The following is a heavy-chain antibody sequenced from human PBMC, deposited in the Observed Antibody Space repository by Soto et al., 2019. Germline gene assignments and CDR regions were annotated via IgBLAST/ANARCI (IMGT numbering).Heavy chain of an antibody. V-gene: IGHV1-18*01. Sequence: QVQLVQSGAEVKKPGASVKVSCKASGYTFTSYGISWVRQAPGQGREWMGWISAYNGNTNYAQKLQGRLTMTTDTSTSTAYMELRSLRSDDTAVYYCASRPSYYGSGSYYWIWGQGTLVTVSS. J-gene: IGHJ4*02. CDR1: GYTFTSYG. CDR3: ASRPSYYGSGSYYWI. CDR2: ISAYNGNT. D-gene: IGHD3-10*01.